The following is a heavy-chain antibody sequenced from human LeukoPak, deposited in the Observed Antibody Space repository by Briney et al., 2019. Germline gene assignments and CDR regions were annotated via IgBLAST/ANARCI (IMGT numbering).Heavy chain of an antibody. CDR2: INHSGST. D-gene: IGHD3-9*01. CDR1: AGSFSGYY. J-gene: IGHJ3*02. Sequence: SETLSLTCADYAGSFSGYYWSWIRQPPGKGLEWIGEINHSGSTNYNPSLKSRVTISVDTSKNQFSLKLSSVTAADTAVYYCARGRRYPPLSLRAFDIWGQGTMVTVSS. CDR3: ARGRRYPPLSLRAFDI. V-gene: IGHV4-34*01.